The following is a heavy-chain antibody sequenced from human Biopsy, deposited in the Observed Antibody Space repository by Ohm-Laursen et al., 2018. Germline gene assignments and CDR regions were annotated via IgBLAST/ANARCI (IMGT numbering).Heavy chain of an antibody. Sequence: SETLSLTYTVSGASMTGYFWTWVRQPAGKGLEWIGHIYTIGDTTYNPSLESRVTMLLDTSKNQFSLKMTSLTAADTAVYFCAREDEGLLRALDLWGQGTMVTVSS. D-gene: IGHD3-3*01. J-gene: IGHJ3*01. CDR2: IYTIGDT. V-gene: IGHV4-4*07. CDR1: GASMTGYF. CDR3: AREDEGLLRALDL.